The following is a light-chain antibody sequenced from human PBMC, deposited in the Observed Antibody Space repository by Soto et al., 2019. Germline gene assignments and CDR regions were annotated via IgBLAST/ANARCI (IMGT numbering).Light chain of an antibody. CDR1: TSNIGDNT. J-gene: IGLJ1*01. CDR2: VND. V-gene: IGLV1-44*01. CDR3: ASWDASLNGHV. Sequence: QPVLTQPPSASGTPGQRVTISCSASTSNIGDNTVGWYQHLPGSAPKVLIYVNDQRPSGVPDRFSGSRSGTSASLTISGLQSEDEADYYCASWDASLNGHVFGTRTKLTVL.